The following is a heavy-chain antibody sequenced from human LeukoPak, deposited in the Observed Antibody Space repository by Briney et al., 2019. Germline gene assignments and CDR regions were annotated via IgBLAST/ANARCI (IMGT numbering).Heavy chain of an antibody. Sequence: SETLSLTCAVYGGSFSSYYWSWIRQPAGKGLEWIGRIYTSGSTNYNPSLKSRVTMSVDTSKNQFSLKLSSVTAADTAVYYCARVSPHSSGYYFDYWGQGTLVTVSS. J-gene: IGHJ4*02. CDR2: IYTSGST. CDR1: GGSFSSYY. D-gene: IGHD3-22*01. CDR3: ARVSPHSSGYYFDY. V-gene: IGHV4-59*10.